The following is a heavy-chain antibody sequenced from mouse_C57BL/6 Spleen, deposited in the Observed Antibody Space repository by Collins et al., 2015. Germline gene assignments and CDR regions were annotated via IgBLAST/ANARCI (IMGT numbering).Heavy chain of an antibody. CDR3: AWGGYEGGYYFDY. Sequence: EVQLQQSGPELVKPGASVKMSCKASGYTFTSYVMHWVKQKPGQGLEWIGYINPYNDGTKYNEKFKGKATLTSDKSSSTAYMELSSLTSEDSAVYYCAWGGYEGGYYFDYWGQGTTLTVSS. CDR1: GYTFTSYV. V-gene: IGHV1-14*01. CDR2: INPYNDGT. D-gene: IGHD2-14*01. J-gene: IGHJ2*01.